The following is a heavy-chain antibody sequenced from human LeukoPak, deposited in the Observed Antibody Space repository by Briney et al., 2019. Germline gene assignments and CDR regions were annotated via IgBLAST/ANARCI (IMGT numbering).Heavy chain of an antibody. CDR1: DYSISSGYY. Sequence: SETLSLTCTVSDYSISSGYYWGWIRQPPGKGLEWIGSIYHSGSTYYNPSLKSRVTISVDTSKNQFSLKLSSVTAADTAVYYCARLLAAADAFDIWGQGTMVTVSS. V-gene: IGHV4-38-2*02. D-gene: IGHD6-13*01. J-gene: IGHJ3*02. CDR2: IYHSGST. CDR3: ARLLAAADAFDI.